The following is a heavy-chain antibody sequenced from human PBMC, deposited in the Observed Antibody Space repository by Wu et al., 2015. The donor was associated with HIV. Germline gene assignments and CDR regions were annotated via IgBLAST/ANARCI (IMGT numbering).Heavy chain of an antibody. D-gene: IGHD3-10*01. CDR2: FDPEDGET. V-gene: IGHV1-24*01. CDR1: GYTLTELS. Sequence: QVQLVQSGAEVKKPGASVKVSCKVSGYTLTELSMHWVRQAPGKGLEWMGGFDPEDGETIYAQKFQGRVTMTEDTSTDTAYMELSSLRSEDTAVYYCATEYYGSGSLSRYYYYGMDVVGPRDHGHRLL. J-gene: IGHJ6*02. CDR3: ATEYYGSGSLSRYYYYGMDV.